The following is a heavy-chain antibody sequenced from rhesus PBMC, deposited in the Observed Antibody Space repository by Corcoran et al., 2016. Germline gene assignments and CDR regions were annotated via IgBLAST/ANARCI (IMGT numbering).Heavy chain of an antibody. V-gene: IGHV4-173*01. D-gene: IGHD2-27*01. CDR2: ISGSGRRT. Sequence: QLQLQESGPGLVKPSETLSLTCAVPGGSISSNFWSWIRQPTGKGLEWIGRISGSGRRTDQHPSRQSHDTNETETTKTLFSQKPTAVADTETGMFYSAGGGEYCSGSYSNESQAFDFWGQGLRVTVSS. CDR1: GGSISSNF. J-gene: IGHJ3*01. CDR3: AGGGEYCSGSYSNESQAFDF.